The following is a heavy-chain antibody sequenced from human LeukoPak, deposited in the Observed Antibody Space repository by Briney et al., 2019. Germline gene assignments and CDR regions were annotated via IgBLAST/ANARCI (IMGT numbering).Heavy chain of an antibody. V-gene: IGHV1-2*02. CDR3: ARIDILTGYYSDY. D-gene: IGHD3-9*01. J-gene: IGHJ4*02. Sequence: ASVKVSCKASGYTFTSYGFSWMRQAPGQGLEWMGWINPNSGGTNYAQKFQGRVTMTRDTSISTAYMELSRLRSDDTAVYYCARIDILTGYYSDYWGQGTLVTVSS. CDR1: GYTFTSYG. CDR2: INPNSGGT.